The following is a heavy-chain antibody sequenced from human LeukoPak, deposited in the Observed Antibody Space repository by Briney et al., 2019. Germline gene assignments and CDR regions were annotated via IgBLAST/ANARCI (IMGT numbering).Heavy chain of an antibody. CDR1: GFSFSSYS. J-gene: IGHJ4*02. D-gene: IGHD2-8*01. Sequence: GGSLRLSCAASGFSFSSYSMAWVRLAAGKVLEWVSVISSNSGTIFYADSVKGRFTISRDNAKNLLYLQMNSLRAEDTALYYCARGGMAVTRDLDYWGQGTLVTISS. V-gene: IGHV3-21*01. CDR2: ISSNSGTI. CDR3: ARGGMAVTRDLDY.